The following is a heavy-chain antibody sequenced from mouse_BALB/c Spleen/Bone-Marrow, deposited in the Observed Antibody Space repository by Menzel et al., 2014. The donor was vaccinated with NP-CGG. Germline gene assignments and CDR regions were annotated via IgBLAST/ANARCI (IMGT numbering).Heavy chain of an antibody. V-gene: IGHV1-7*01. CDR3: VLITPVVSDY. J-gene: IGHJ2*01. D-gene: IGHD1-1*01. Sequence: QVQLQQSGAELAKPGASVKMSCKASGYTFTTYWMHWVKQRPGQGLEWIGYINPSTGYTEYIQKFKDKATLTADKSSSTAYMQLNSLTSEDSSVYYCVLITPVVSDYWGQGTTLTGSS. CDR1: GYTFTTYW. CDR2: INPSTGYT.